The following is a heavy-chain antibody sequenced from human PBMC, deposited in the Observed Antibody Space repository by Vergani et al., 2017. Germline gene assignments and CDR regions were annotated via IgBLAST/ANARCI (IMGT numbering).Heavy chain of an antibody. D-gene: IGHD5-12*01. CDR3: AKANPRNSGYDYLYYYHAMDV. Sequence: EVQLLESGGDLVQPGGSLRLSCAASGFTFNHYAMNWVRQAPGKGLEWVSGISGSGGSTYYAGSVKGRFTISRDSSTNTLYLQMNSLSAGDTAVYYCAKANPRNSGYDYLYYYHAMDVWGQGTTVTVSS. J-gene: IGHJ6*02. CDR1: GFTFNHYA. V-gene: IGHV3-23*01. CDR2: ISGSGGST.